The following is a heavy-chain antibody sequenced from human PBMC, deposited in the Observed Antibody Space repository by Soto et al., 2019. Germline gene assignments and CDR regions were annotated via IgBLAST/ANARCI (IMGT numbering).Heavy chain of an antibody. CDR2: IYPGDSDT. J-gene: IGHJ6*02. CDR1: GYTFTNYW. V-gene: IGHV5-51*04. CDR3: AASIFYYGMDV. Sequence: GESLKISCKGSGYTFTNYWIGWVRQMPGKGPEWMGIIYPGDSDTKYHPSFQGQVTISADKPITTTYLQWSSLKASDTAIYYCAASIFYYGMDVWGQGTTVTVSS.